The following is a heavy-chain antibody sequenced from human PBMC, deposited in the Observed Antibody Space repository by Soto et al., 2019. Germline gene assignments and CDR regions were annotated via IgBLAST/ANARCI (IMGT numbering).Heavy chain of an antibody. J-gene: IGHJ3*02. Sequence: GGSLRLSCAASGFTFSSYAMHWVRQAPGKGLEWVAVISYDGSNKYYADSVKGRFTISRDNSKNTLYLQMNSLRAEDTAVYYCARVVVVAPATDAFDIWGQGTMVTVSS. CDR2: ISYDGSNK. D-gene: IGHD2-15*01. CDR3: ARVVVVAPATDAFDI. CDR1: GFTFSSYA. V-gene: IGHV3-30-3*01.